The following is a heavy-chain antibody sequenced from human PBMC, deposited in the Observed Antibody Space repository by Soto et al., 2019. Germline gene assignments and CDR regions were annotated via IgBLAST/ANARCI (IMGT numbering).Heavy chain of an antibody. J-gene: IGHJ6*02. CDR2: IYYSGST. CDR3: ARGGYYDILTGRPYGLDV. V-gene: IGHV4-31*03. D-gene: IGHD3-9*01. CDR1: GGSISSGGYY. Sequence: SETLSLTCTVSGGSISSGGYYWSWIRQHPGKGLEWIGYIYYSGSTYYNPSLKRRVTISVDTSKNQFSLKLSSVTAADTAVYYCARGGYYDILTGRPYGLDVWGQGTTVTVSS.